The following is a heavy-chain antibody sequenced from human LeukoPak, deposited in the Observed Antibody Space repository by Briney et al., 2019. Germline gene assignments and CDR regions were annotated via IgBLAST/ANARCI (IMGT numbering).Heavy chain of an antibody. V-gene: IGHV1-2*02. D-gene: IGHD3-10*01. CDR3: ATNILVRDIINWFDP. Sequence: ASVKVSCKASGYSFADYYMHWVRQAPGQGLEWMGWIKPNSGDTRSAQKFQGRVIMTRDTSTGTAYMELSSLRYDDTAVYYCATNILVRDIINWFDPRGQGTLVTVFS. CDR2: IKPNSGDT. J-gene: IGHJ5*02. CDR1: GYSFADYY.